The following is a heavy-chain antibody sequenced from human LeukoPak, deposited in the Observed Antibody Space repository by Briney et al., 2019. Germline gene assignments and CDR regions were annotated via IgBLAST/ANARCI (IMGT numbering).Heavy chain of an antibody. J-gene: IGHJ4*02. Sequence: GGSLRLSCAASGFTFSDYYMSWIRQAPGKGLEWVSYVSGSGSPIYYADSVKGRFTVSRDNAKNSLYLQMNSLRAEDTAVYYCARDRGGRGFTYGQPLDYWGQGTLVTVSS. CDR2: VSGSGSPI. V-gene: IGHV3-11*01. CDR3: ARDRGGRGFTYGQPLDY. CDR1: GFTFSDYY. D-gene: IGHD5-18*01.